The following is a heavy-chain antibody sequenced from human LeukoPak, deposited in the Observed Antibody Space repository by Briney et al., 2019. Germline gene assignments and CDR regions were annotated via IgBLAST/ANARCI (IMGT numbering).Heavy chain of an antibody. CDR3: ARGVAGYGPYDY. D-gene: IGHD5-12*01. CDR2: MYYSGST. V-gene: IGHV4-61*08. J-gene: IGHJ4*02. Sequence: SQTLSLTCTVSGGSISSGGYYWSWIRQPPGKGLEWIGYMYYSGSTNYNPSLKSRVTISLDTPKNQFSLRLNSVTAADTAVYYCARGVAGYGPYDYWGQGTLVTVSS. CDR1: GGSISSGGYY.